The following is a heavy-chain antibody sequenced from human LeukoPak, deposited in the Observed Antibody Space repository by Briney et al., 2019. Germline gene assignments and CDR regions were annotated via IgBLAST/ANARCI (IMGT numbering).Heavy chain of an antibody. CDR2: ISSSSSYT. Sequence: GGSLRLSCAASGFTFSDYYMNWIRQAPGKGLEWVSYISSSSSYTNYADSVKGRFTISRDNAKKSLYLQMNSLRAEDTAVYYCARGYGGQDYFDYWGQGTLVTVSS. V-gene: IGHV3-11*06. CDR1: GFTFSDYY. CDR3: ARGYGGQDYFDY. D-gene: IGHD4-23*01. J-gene: IGHJ4*02.